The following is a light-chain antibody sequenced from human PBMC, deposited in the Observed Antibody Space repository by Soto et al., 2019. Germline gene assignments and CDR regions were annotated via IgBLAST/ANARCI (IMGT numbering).Light chain of an antibody. Sequence: QSALTQPPSVSGSPGQSVTISCTGTSSDVGSHNRVSWYQQPPGTAPKVIIYDVGDRPSGVPDRFSGSKSGNTASLTISGLQAEDEADYYCSLYTSSNTYVFGTGTKLTVL. J-gene: IGLJ1*01. CDR2: DVG. CDR3: SLYTSSNTYV. V-gene: IGLV2-18*01. CDR1: SSDVGSHNR.